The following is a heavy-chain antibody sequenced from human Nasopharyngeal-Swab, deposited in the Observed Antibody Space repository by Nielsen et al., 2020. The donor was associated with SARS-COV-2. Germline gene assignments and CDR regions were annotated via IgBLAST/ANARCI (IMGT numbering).Heavy chain of an antibody. CDR3: ARDKRYGDYGGEGWFDP. J-gene: IGHJ5*02. D-gene: IGHD4-17*01. Sequence: SETLSLTYTVSGGSISSGGYYWSWIRQHPGKGLEWIGYIYYSGSTYYNPSLKSRVTISVDTSKNQFSLKLSSVTAADTAVYYCARDKRYGDYGGEGWFDPWGQGTLVTVSS. CDR2: IYYSGST. CDR1: GGSISSGGYY. V-gene: IGHV4-31*03.